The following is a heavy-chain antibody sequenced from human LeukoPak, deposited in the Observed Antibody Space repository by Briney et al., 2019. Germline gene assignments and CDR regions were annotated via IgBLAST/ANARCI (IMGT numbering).Heavy chain of an antibody. CDR1: GFTFSGSA. J-gene: IGHJ6*02. D-gene: IGHD2-2*01. Sequence: GGSLRLSCAASGFTFSGSAMHWVRQASGKGLEWVCRIRSKANSYATAYAASVKGRFTISRDDSKNTAYLQMNSLKTEDTAVYYCTRPRYCSSTSCSDMDVWGQGTTVTVSS. CDR3: TRPRYCSSTSCSDMDV. V-gene: IGHV3-73*01. CDR2: IRSKANSYAT.